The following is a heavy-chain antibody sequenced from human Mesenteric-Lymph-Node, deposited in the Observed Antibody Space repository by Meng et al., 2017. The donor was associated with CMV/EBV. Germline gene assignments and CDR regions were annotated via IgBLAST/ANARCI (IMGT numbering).Heavy chain of an antibody. D-gene: IGHD2-15*01. Sequence: YWSWSGKTRGRGHEWIGISKHSGKTNYNPAHKYQVSISVDTSKNQCCVKLRCVTAANTAVYYCARGKGGLTILRYCSGGSCYSRWFDPWGQGTLVTVSS. CDR1: Y. J-gene: IGHJ5*02. CDR3: ARGKGGLTILRYCSGGSCYSRWFDP. CDR2: SKHSGKT. V-gene: IGHV4-34*01.